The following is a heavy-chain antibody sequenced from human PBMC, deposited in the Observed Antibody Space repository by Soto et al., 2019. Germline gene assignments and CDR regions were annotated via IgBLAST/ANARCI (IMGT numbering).Heavy chain of an antibody. CDR2: IYYSGST. CDR3: ARGGHGYCSSTSCYYRDAFDI. J-gene: IGHJ3*02. CDR1: GGSSRSSSYY. V-gene: IGHV4-39*01. Sequence: SETLSLSCTVSGGSSRSSSYYWGWIRQPPGKGLEWIGSIYYSGSTYYNPSLKSRVTISVDTSKNQFSLKLSSVTAADTAVYYCARGGHGYCSSTSCYYRDAFDIWGQGTMVTVSS. D-gene: IGHD2-2*03.